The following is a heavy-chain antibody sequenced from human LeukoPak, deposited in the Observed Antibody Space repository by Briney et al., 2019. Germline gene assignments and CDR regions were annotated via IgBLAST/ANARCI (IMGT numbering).Heavy chain of an antibody. CDR3: ARVMAARSFYFDH. V-gene: IGHV3-7*01. CDR1: LFTFGTYW. J-gene: IGHJ4*02. D-gene: IGHD3-16*02. CDR2: INQDGSER. Sequence: PGGSLRLSCAASLFTFGTYWMSWVRQAPGKGLEWAANINQDGSERYLADSVKGRFTISRDNAKKSLYLEMNSIRAGDTAVYYCARVMAARSFYFDHWGQGTLVTVSS.